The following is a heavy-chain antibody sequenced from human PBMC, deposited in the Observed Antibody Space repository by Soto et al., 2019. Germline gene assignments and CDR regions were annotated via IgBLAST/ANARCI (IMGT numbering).Heavy chain of an antibody. V-gene: IGHV4-59*01. D-gene: IGHD3-10*01. Sequence: SETLSLTCTVSGGSISSYYWSWIRQPPGKGLEWIGYIYYSGSTNYNPSLKSRVTISVETSKNQFSLKLSSVTAADTAVYYCAGSYYGSGTYYYMDVWGKGTTVTVSS. CDR2: IYYSGST. CDR1: GGSISSYY. CDR3: AGSYYGSGTYYYMDV. J-gene: IGHJ6*03.